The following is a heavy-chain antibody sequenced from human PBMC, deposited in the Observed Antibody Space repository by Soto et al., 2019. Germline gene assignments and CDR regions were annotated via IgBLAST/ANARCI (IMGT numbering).Heavy chain of an antibody. Sequence: GGSLSLSCAASGFNFRSYAMSWVRQAQGKGLEWVSAISGSGGSTYYADSVKGRFTISRDNSKNTLYLQMNSLRAEDTAVYYYAKDGFSVTAAGLLFDNWGQGTLVTVSS. V-gene: IGHV3-23*01. CDR2: ISGSGGST. D-gene: IGHD6-13*01. CDR3: AKDGFSVTAAGLLFDN. CDR1: GFNFRSYA. J-gene: IGHJ4*02.